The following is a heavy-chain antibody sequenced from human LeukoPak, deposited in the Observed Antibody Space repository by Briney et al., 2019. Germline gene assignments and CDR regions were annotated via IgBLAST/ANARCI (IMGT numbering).Heavy chain of an antibody. D-gene: IGHD3-10*01. J-gene: IGHJ4*02. CDR3: ASHKGDYYGSGIFDY. Sequence: GGSLRLSCAASGFTFSSYSMNWVRQAPGKGLEWVSSISSSSSYIYYADSVKGRFTISRDNAKNSLYLQMNNLRAEDTAVYYCASHKGDYYGSGIFDYWGQGTLVTVSS. CDR2: ISSSSSYI. CDR1: GFTFSSYS. V-gene: IGHV3-21*01.